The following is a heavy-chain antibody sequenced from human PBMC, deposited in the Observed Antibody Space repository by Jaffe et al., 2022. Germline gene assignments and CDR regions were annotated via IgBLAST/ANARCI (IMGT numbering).Heavy chain of an antibody. J-gene: IGHJ3*02. D-gene: IGHD4-17*01. CDR1: GFTFDDYA. Sequence: EVQLVESGGGLVQPGRSLRLSCAASGFTFDDYAMHWVRQAPGKGLEWVSGISWNSGSIGYADSVKGRFTISRDNAKNSLYLQMNSLRAEDTALYYCAKGLTTVTTRAFDIWGQGTMVTVSS. CDR3: AKGLTTVTTRAFDI. V-gene: IGHV3-9*01. CDR2: ISWNSGSI.